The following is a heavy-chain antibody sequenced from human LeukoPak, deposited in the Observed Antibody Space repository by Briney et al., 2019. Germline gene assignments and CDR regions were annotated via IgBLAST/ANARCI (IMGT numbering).Heavy chain of an antibody. V-gene: IGHV4-39*07. Sequence: SGTLSLTCAVSGGSISSSSYYWGWIRQPPGKGLEWIGSIYYSGSTYYNPSLKSRVTISVDTSKNQFSLRLSSVTAADTAVYYCARDRGSYPYYFDYWGQGTLVTVSS. CDR3: ARDRGSYPYYFDY. J-gene: IGHJ4*02. D-gene: IGHD1-26*01. CDR1: GGSISSSSYY. CDR2: IYYSGST.